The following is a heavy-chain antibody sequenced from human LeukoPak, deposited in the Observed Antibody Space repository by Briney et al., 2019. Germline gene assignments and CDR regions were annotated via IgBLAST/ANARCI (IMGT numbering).Heavy chain of an antibody. Sequence: GGSLRLSCAASGFTFSSYGMHWVRQAPGKGLEWVAFIRYDGSNKYYADSVKGRLIISRDNSKNTLYLQMNSLRAEDTAVYYCAKDTTVTTEAYFDYWGQGTLVTVSS. V-gene: IGHV3-30*02. CDR1: GFTFSSYG. D-gene: IGHD4-11*01. CDR3: AKDTTVTTEAYFDY. CDR2: IRYDGSNK. J-gene: IGHJ4*02.